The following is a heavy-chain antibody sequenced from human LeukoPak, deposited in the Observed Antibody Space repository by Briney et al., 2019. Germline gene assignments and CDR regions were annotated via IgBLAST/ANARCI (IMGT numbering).Heavy chain of an antibody. CDR1: GYTFTSYG. V-gene: IGHV1-18*01. CDR2: ISAYNGNT. J-gene: IGHJ6*02. Sequence: ASVKVSCKASGYTFTSYGISWVRQAPGQGLEWMGWISAYNGNTNYAQKLQGRVTMTTDTSTSTAYMELRSLRSEDTAVYYCARVLRCSSTSCYRISYYYGMDVWGQGTTVTVSS. CDR3: ARVLRCSSTSCYRISYYYGMDV. D-gene: IGHD2-2*02.